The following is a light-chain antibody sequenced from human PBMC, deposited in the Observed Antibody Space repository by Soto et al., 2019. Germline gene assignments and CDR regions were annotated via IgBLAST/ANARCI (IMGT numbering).Light chain of an antibody. CDR1: QSISNS. CDR2: DAS. CDR3: QQRSEWPRT. Sequence: EIVLTQSPATLSLSPGERATLSCRASQSISNSLAWYQQKPGQAPRLLIYDASSRATGFPARFSGSGSGTDFTLTIGSLEPEDCAVYYCQQRSEWPRTFGQGTKVEIK. V-gene: IGKV3-11*01. J-gene: IGKJ1*01.